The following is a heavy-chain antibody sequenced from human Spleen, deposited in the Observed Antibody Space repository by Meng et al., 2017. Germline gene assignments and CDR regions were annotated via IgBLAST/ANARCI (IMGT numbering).Heavy chain of an antibody. CDR3: AGGSLTVTTENINY. V-gene: IGHV4-4*02. D-gene: IGHD4-17*01. J-gene: IGHJ4*02. CDR1: GAATSNTNW. Sequence: QGQLPASGPGLVTPWGTLSVTCAVPGAATSNTNWWTWVRRAPGKGLEWMGEIYPSGTTDFNPSLKSRVTISVDRANNQFSLKLSSVTAADTAVYYCAGGSLTVTTENINYWGQGTLVTVSS. CDR2: IYPSGTT.